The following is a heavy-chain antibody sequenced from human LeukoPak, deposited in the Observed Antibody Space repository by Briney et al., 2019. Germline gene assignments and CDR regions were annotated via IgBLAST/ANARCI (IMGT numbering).Heavy chain of an antibody. J-gene: IGHJ4*02. V-gene: IGHV4-59*11. CDR2: IYHTGST. Sequence: SETLSLTCTVSGGSISSHYWSWIRQPPGKGLEWIAYIYHTGSTNYNPSLKSRVTISEDTSKNQFSLKLSSVTAADTAVYYCARTNVEMATTFDYWGQGTLVTVSS. CDR1: GGSISSHY. CDR3: ARTNVEMATTFDY. D-gene: IGHD5-24*01.